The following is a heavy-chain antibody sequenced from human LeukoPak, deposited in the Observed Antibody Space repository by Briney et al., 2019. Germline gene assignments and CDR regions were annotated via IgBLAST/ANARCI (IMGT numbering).Heavy chain of an antibody. CDR2: IYTWWNT. D-gene: IGHD5-12*01. CDR3: ARDGGVDIVAMPAFDI. J-gene: IGHJ3*02. CDR1: GGSISSYY. Sequence: SETLSLTCTVSGGSISSYYWSWIRQPAGEGLEWIGRIYTWWNTNYNPPLKRRVTIPVDTSKHQFSLKLRSVTAADTPVYYCARDGGVDIVAMPAFDIWGQGTMVTVSS. V-gene: IGHV4-4*07.